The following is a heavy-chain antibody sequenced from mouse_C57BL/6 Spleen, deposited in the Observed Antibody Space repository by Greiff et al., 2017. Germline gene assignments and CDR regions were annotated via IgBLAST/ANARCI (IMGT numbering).Heavy chain of an antibody. V-gene: IGHV1-82*01. CDR1: GYAFSSSW. CDR3: ARDLHYGSSYGYFDV. CDR2: IYPGDGDT. D-gene: IGHD1-1*01. Sequence: QVQLKQSGPELVKPGASVKISCKASGYAFSSSWMNWVKQRPGKGLEWIGRIYPGDGDTNYNGKFKGKATLTADKSSSTAYMQLSSLTSEDSAVYFCARDLHYGSSYGYFDVWGTGTTVTVSS. J-gene: IGHJ1*03.